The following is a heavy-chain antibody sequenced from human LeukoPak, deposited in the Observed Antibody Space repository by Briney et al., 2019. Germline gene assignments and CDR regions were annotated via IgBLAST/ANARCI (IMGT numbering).Heavy chain of an antibody. CDR1: GGSISSYY. V-gene: IGHV4-59*08. Sequence: SETLSLTCAVYGGSISSYYWSWIRQPPGKGLEWIGYIYYSGSTNYNPSLKSRVTISVDTSKNQFSLKLSSVTAADTAVYYCASCGDYYYYGMDVWGQGTTVTVSS. CDR2: IYYSGST. D-gene: IGHD3-10*01. J-gene: IGHJ6*02. CDR3: ASCGDYYYYGMDV.